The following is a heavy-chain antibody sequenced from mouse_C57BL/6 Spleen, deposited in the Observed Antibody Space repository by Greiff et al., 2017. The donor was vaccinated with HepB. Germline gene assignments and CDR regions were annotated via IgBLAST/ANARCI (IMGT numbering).Heavy chain of an antibody. V-gene: IGHV2-2*01. CDR3: ARLTGTGAY. J-gene: IGHJ3*01. CDR2: IWSGGST. CDR1: GFSLTSYG. Sequence: VQLQQSGPGLVQPSQSLSITCTVSGFSLTSYGVHWVRQSPGKGLEWLGVIWSGGSTDYNAAFISRLSISKDNSKSQVFFKMNSLQADDTAIYYCARLTGTGAYWGQGTLVTVSA. D-gene: IGHD4-1*01.